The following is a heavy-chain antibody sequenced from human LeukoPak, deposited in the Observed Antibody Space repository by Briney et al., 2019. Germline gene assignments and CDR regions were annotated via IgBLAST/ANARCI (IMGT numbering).Heavy chain of an antibody. Sequence: GGSLRLSCAASGFTFSDYYMSWIRQAPGKGLEWISYITSSGSTIYYADSVKGRFTISRDNAKNSLYLQMNNLRAEDTAVYYCARDLSGSYSPGAFDIWGQGTMVTVSS. V-gene: IGHV3-11*01. CDR1: GFTFSDYY. D-gene: IGHD1-26*01. CDR3: ARDLSGSYSPGAFDI. J-gene: IGHJ3*02. CDR2: ITSSGSTI.